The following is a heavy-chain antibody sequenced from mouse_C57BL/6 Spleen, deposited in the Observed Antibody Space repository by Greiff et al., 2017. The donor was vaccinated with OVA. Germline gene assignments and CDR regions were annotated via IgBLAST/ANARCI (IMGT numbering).Heavy chain of an antibody. CDR2: INPYNGDT. CDR1: GYSFTGYF. D-gene: IGHD1-1*01. J-gene: IGHJ2*01. Sequence: DVQLQESGPELVKPGYSVKISCKASGYSFTGYFMNWVMQSHGKSLEWIGRINPYNGDTFYNQKFKGKATLTVDKSSSTVHMELRSVTSEDSAVYYCARGYYGSLDYWGQGTTLTVSS. V-gene: IGHV1-20*01. CDR3: ARGYYGSLDY.